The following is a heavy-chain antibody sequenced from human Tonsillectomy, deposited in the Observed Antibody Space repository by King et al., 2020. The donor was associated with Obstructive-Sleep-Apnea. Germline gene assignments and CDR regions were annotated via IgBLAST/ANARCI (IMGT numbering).Heavy chain of an antibody. CDR3: AKDGSGSGGPYNWFDP. CDR1: GFTFGTYG. V-gene: IGHV3-33*06. Sequence: VQLVESGGGVVPPGRSLRLSCAASGFTFGTYGMHWVRQAPGKGLEWVAGLWYDGSNKNYADSVKGRFTISRDNSKNTLYLEMNSLRAGDTAIYYCAKDGSGSGGPYNWFDPWGQGTLVTVSS. J-gene: IGHJ5*02. CDR2: LWYDGSNK. D-gene: IGHD3-10*01.